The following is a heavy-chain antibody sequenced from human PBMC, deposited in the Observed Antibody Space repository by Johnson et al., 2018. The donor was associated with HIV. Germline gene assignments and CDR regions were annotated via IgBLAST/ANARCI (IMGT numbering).Heavy chain of an antibody. CDR3: AKRLGYDSRGDQFDI. CDR1: GFTFSSYG. V-gene: IGHV3-30*02. J-gene: IGHJ3*02. Sequence: QVQLVESGGGVVQPGGSLRLSCAASGFTFSSYGMHWVRQAPGKGLEWVAFIRYDGSNKYYADSVKGRFTISRDISKNTLYLQMNSLRAEDTAVYYCAKRLGYDSRGDQFDIWGQGTMVTVSS. D-gene: IGHD3-22*01. CDR2: IRYDGSNK.